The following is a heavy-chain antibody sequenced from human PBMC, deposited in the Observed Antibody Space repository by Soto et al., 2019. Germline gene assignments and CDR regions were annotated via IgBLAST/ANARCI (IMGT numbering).Heavy chain of an antibody. J-gene: IGHJ5*02. Sequence: SETLSLTCAVSGDSITSNHWNWIRQPPGRGLEWIGYIYNSGTTKYNPSLKSRVIISVDTSKNQLSLRLSSVTAADTAVYYCARVSMSTVSWGFDPWGQGTLVTVSS. CDR2: IYNSGTT. CDR3: ARVSMSTVSWGFDP. D-gene: IGHD4-4*01. V-gene: IGHV4-59*01. CDR1: GDSITSNH.